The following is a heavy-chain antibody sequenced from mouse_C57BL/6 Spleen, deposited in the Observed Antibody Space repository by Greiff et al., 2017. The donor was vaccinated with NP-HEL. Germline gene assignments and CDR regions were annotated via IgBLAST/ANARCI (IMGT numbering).Heavy chain of an antibody. CDR3: ARASFTGVVVYFDY. Sequence: QVQLQQPGAELVKPGASVKLSCKASGYTFTSYWMHWVKQRPGQGLEWIGNIDPNSGGTKYNEKFKSKATLTVDKPSSTAYMQLSSLTSEDSAVYYCARASFTGVVVYFDYWGQGTTLTVSS. D-gene: IGHD1-1*01. J-gene: IGHJ2*01. V-gene: IGHV1-62-3*01. CDR2: IDPNSGGT. CDR1: GYTFTSYW.